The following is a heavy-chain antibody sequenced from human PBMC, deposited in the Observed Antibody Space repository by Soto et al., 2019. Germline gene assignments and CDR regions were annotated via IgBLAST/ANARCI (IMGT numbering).Heavy chain of an antibody. J-gene: IGHJ6*03. D-gene: IGHD5-12*01. CDR1: GDTFNDYY. CDR3: ARESGGATATLDYYDFYMDV. CDR2: INPNGGVT. Sequence: QVQLVQSGAEVKRPGASVTVSCRSSGDTFNDYYIHWVRQAPGQGLEWMGWINPNGGVTKYAQKFQGWVSMTRETSSRTVYMQLSRLRSDDTAVYYCARESGGATATLDYYDFYMDVWGTGTTVTVSS. V-gene: IGHV1-2*04.